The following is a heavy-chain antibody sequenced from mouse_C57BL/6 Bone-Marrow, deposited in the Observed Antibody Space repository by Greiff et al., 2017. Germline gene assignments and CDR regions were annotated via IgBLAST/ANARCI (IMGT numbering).Heavy chain of an antibody. J-gene: IGHJ2*01. D-gene: IGHD1-1*01. Sequence: EVQGVESGAELVRPGASVKLSCTASGFNIKDYYMHWVKQRPEQGLEWIGRIYPEDGDTEYAPKFQGKATLTADTSSNTAYLQLSSLTSEDTAVYYCTTYYYGSSYNYWGQGTTRTVSS. CDR2: IYPEDGDT. CDR3: TTYYYGSSYNY. CDR1: GFNIKDYY. V-gene: IGHV14-1*01.